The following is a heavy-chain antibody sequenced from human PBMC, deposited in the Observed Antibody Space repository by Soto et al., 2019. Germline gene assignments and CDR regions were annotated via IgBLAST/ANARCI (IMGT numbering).Heavy chain of an antibody. J-gene: IGHJ4*02. CDR2: IYYSGST. CDR1: GGSISSSSYY. CDR3: ARLGIWFGELLYFDY. Sequence: SETLSLTCTVSGGSISSSSYYWGWIRQPPGKGLEWIGSIYYSGSTYYNPSLKSRVTISVDTSKNQFSLKLSSVTAADTAVYYCARLGIWFGELLYFDYWGQGTLVTVSS. V-gene: IGHV4-39*01. D-gene: IGHD3-10*01.